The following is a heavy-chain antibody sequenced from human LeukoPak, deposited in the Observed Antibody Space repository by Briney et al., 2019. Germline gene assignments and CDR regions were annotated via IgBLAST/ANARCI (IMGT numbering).Heavy chain of an antibody. CDR3: ARHVCSGGSCYYAFDI. J-gene: IGHJ3*02. D-gene: IGHD2-15*01. CDR1: GGSISSYY. Sequence: SETLSLTCTVSGGSISSYYWSWIQQPPGKGLERIGEINHSGSTNYNPSLKSRVTILVDTSKNQFSLKLSSVTAADTAVYYCARHVCSGGSCYYAFDIWGQGTMVTVSS. V-gene: IGHV4-34*01. CDR2: INHSGST.